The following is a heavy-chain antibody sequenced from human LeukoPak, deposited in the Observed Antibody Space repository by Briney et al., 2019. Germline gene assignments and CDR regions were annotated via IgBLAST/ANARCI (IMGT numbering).Heavy chain of an antibody. V-gene: IGHV4-4*02. J-gene: IGHJ2*01. CDR1: GGSISISNSNW. Sequence: SGTLSLTCAVSGGSISISNSNWWSWVRQPPGKGLEWIGEIYHSGSTNYNPSLKSRVTISVDKSKNQFSLKLSSVTAADTAVYYCARDLHGGNSFTSDWYFDLWGRGTLVTVSS. D-gene: IGHD4-23*01. CDR3: ARDLHGGNSFTSDWYFDL. CDR2: IYHSGST.